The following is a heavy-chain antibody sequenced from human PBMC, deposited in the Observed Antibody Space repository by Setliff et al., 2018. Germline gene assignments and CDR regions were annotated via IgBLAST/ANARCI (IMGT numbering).Heavy chain of an antibody. V-gene: IGHV3-23*01. D-gene: IGHD1-7*01. Sequence: PGESLKISCAASGFTVRSNEMSGVRQAPGKGLDWVSSINGGSTNYADSVKGRFTISRDDAKNSLYLQMNSLRAEDTAVYYCAKKLPGVRYFDYCGQGTLVTRLL. CDR3: AKKLPGVRYFDY. CDR2: INGGST. J-gene: IGHJ4*02. CDR1: GFTVRSNE.